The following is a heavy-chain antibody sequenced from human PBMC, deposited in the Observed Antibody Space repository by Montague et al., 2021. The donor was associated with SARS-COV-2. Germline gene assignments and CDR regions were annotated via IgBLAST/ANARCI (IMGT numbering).Heavy chain of an antibody. CDR1: GDSVSSNIAT. CDR2: TYYRSKWYI. CDR3: ARAYCGGDCYFYWYFDL. J-gene: IGHJ2*01. V-gene: IGHV6-1*01. Sequence: YAISGDSVSSNIATWNWIRQSPSRGLEWLGRTYYRSKWYIDYAVSVKSRVIINPDTSNNRISLQLNSVTPEDTAVYYCARAYCGGDCYFYWYFDLWGRGTLVTVSS. D-gene: IGHD2-21*02.